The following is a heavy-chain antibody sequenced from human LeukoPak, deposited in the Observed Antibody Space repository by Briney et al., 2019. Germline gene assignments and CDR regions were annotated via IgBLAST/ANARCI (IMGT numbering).Heavy chain of an antibody. Sequence: GGSLRLSCAASGFTFSDHYMEWVRQAPGKGLEWVGRIRKKTNGYTTEYAASVKGRFTISRDDSKNSLYLQMDSLKTEDTAVYYCTRATITYQAGDYWGQGTLVTVSS. V-gene: IGHV3-72*01. CDR1: GFTFSDHY. J-gene: IGHJ4*02. CDR3: TRATITYQAGDY. D-gene: IGHD5-24*01. CDR2: IRKKTNGYTT.